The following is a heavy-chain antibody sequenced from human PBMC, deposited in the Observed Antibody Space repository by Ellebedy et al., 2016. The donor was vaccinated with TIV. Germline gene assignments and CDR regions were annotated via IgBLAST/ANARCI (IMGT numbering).Heavy chain of an antibody. CDR3: ARDHNIGPQVFDYYYYYGMDV. CDR1: GYTFTSYG. V-gene: IGHV1-46*01. Sequence: AASVKVSCKASGYTFTSYGISWVRQAPGQGLEWMGIINPSGGSTSYAQKFQGRVTMTRDTSTSTVYMELSSLRSEDTAVYYCARDHNIGPQVFDYYYYYGMDVWGQGTTVTVSS. D-gene: IGHD1-14*01. CDR2: INPSGGST. J-gene: IGHJ6*02.